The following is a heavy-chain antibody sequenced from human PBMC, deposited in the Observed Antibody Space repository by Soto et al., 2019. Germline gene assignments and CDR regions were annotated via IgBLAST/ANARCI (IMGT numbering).Heavy chain of an antibody. Sequence: SETLSLTCAVSGGSISSSNWWSWVRQPPGKGLEWIGEIYHSGSTNYNPSLKSRVTISVDKSKNQFSLKLSSVTAADTAVYYCARAEVPAAMGGWFDPWGQGTLVTV. CDR3: ARAEVPAAMGGWFDP. V-gene: IGHV4-4*02. CDR2: IYHSGST. D-gene: IGHD2-2*01. J-gene: IGHJ5*02. CDR1: GGSISSSNW.